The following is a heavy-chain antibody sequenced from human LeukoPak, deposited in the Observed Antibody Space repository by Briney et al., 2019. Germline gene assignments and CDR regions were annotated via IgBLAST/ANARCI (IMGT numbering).Heavy chain of an antibody. V-gene: IGHV3-21*01. CDR2: VGPTGTDR. Sequence: GGSLRLSCAASGFTFSSCGFNWVRQAPGKGLEWVSYVGPTGTDRYYADSVRGRFTISRDNAKNSIYLQMDSLRDEDTAVYYCATETIGRHYDYWGQGTLLTVSS. J-gene: IGHJ4*02. CDR3: ATETIGRHYDY. CDR1: GFTFSSCG.